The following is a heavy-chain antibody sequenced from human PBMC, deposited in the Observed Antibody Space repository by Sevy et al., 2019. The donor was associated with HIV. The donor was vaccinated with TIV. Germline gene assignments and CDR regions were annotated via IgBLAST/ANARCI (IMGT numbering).Heavy chain of an antibody. Sequence: ASVKVSCKVYGHTLNRLGMHWVRQAPGKGLEWMGSFDPEDGETFQAQKFQGRVTMTDDTPTDTAYMELSSLRSEDTAVYYCAATKDYYENSGSPFDYWGQGTLVTVSS. CDR1: GHTLNRLG. D-gene: IGHD3-22*01. CDR3: AATKDYYENSGSPFDY. V-gene: IGHV1-24*01. J-gene: IGHJ4*02. CDR2: FDPEDGET.